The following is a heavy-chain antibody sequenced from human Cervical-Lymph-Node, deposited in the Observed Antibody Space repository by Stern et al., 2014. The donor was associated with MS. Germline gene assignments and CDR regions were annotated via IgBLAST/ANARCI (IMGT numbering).Heavy chain of an antibody. J-gene: IGHJ4*02. CDR2: IRGDGAGP. CDR3: ARDGVTGTTRADY. V-gene: IGHV3-74*01. CDR1: GFTFSNHW. Sequence: EVQLVESGGNLVQPGGSLRLSCAASGFTFSNHWLHWVRPAPGKGLVWVSRIRGDGAGPSYADSVKGRFTISRDNAKNTLYLQMDSLRAEDTGVYFCARDGVTGTTRADYWGQGTLVTVSS. D-gene: IGHD1-1*01.